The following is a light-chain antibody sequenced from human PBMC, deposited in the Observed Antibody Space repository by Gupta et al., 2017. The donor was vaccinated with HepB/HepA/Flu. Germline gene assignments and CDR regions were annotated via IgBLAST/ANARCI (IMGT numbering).Light chain of an antibody. J-gene: IGKJ1*01. V-gene: IGKV1-6*01. CDR2: AAS. CDR1: QGIRND. CDR3: RQDYNYPWT. Sequence: AIQMPQSPSSLSASVGDRVTITCRASQGIRNDLGWYQQKPGKAPKVLIYAASSLHSGVPSRFSGSGSGTDFTLTISSLQPEDFATYYCRQDYNYPWTFGQGTKVEIK.